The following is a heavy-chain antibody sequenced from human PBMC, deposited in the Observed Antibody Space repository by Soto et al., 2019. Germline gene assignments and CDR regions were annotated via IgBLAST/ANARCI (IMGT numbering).Heavy chain of an antibody. CDR3: AKDMIRYFDWFHRRYYYYGMDV. CDR2: ICGSGGRT. Sequence: GGSLRLSCAASGFTFSSYAMSWVRQAPGKGLEWVSAICGSGGRTYYADSVKGRFTISRDNAKDTLYLQMNSLRAEDTAVYYCAKDMIRYFDWFHRRYYYYGMDVWGQGTTVTVSS. D-gene: IGHD3-9*01. CDR1: GFTFSSYA. J-gene: IGHJ6*02. V-gene: IGHV3-23*01.